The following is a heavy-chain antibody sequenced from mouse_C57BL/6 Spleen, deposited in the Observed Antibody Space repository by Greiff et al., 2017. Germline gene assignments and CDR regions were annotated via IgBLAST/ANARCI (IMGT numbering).Heavy chain of an antibody. Sequence: VQLQQSGAELVRPGASVKLSCTASGFNIKDYYMHWVKQRPEQGLEWIGRIDPEDGDTEYAPKFPGKATMTADTSSNTAYLQLSSLTSEDTAVYYCTNYYGSSYWYFDVWGTGTTVTVSS. J-gene: IGHJ1*03. CDR3: TNYYGSSYWYFDV. D-gene: IGHD1-1*01. V-gene: IGHV14-1*01. CDR1: GFNIKDYY. CDR2: IDPEDGDT.